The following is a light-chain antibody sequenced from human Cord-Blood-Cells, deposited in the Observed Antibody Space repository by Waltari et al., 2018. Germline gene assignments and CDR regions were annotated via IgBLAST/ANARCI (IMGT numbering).Light chain of an antibody. CDR2: EGS. CDR1: SSDVGSSNL. V-gene: IGLV2-23*01. CDR3: CSYAGSSTWV. J-gene: IGLJ3*02. Sequence: QSALTQPASVSGSPGPSITISCTGTSSDVGSSNLLSWYQQHPGKAPKLMIYEGSKWPSGVSNRFSGSKSGNTASLTISGLQAEDEADYYCCSYAGSSTWVFGGGTKLTVL.